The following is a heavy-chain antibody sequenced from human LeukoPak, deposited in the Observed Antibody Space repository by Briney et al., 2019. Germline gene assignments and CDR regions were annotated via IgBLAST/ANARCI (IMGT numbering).Heavy chain of an antibody. CDR2: IKHSVST. J-gene: IGHJ6*04. V-gene: IGHV4-34*01. CDR1: GGSFSGYS. D-gene: IGHD2-15*01. CDR3: ATPGAGWLTRYGMDV. Sequence: PSETLSLSCAVYGGSFSGYSWSWIRQPPGKGLEWIGGIKHSVSTPYNPPPKRRVTTSVETSTNHISLKLSSVSAADSVVYYCATPGAGWLTRYGMDVWGKGTTVTVSS.